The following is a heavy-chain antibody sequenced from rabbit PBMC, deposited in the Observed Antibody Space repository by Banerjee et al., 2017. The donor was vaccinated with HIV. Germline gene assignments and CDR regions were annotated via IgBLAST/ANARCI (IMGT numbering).Heavy chain of an antibody. J-gene: IGHJ6*01. CDR2: ISSSGTT. CDR1: GFTISSSYW. CDR3: ARGDSGNNNYHYGMDL. Sequence: QSLEESGGDLVKPGASLTLTCTASGFTISSSYWICWVRQAPGKGLEWIACISSSGTTYYASWAKGRFTISKTSSPTVTLQMTSLTAADTATYFCARGDSGNNNYHYGMDLRGQGTLVTVS. D-gene: IGHD1-1*01. V-gene: IGHV1S40*01.